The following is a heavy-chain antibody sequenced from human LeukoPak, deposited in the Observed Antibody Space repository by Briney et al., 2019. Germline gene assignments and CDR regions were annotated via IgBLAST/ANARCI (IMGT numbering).Heavy chain of an antibody. CDR1: GYSISSGYY. Sequence: KPSETLSLTCAVSGYSISSGYYWGWIRQPPGKRLEWTGSIYHSGSTYYNPSLKSRVTISVDTSKNQFSLKLSSVTAADTAVYYCARGVFDWARSTFDYWGQGTLVTVSS. CDR3: ARGVFDWARSTFDY. D-gene: IGHD3-9*01. CDR2: IYHSGST. J-gene: IGHJ4*02. V-gene: IGHV4-38-2*01.